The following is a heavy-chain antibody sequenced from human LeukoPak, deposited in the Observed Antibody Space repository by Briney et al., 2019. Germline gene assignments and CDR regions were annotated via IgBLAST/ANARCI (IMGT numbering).Heavy chain of an antibody. V-gene: IGHV4-34*01. CDR3: ARVGFGETYYFDY. CDR2: INHSGST. D-gene: IGHD3-10*01. CDR1: GGSFSGYY. Sequence: SETLSLTCAVYGGSFSGYYWSWIRQPPGKGLEWIGEINHSGSTNYNPSPKSRVTISVDTSKNQFSLKLSSVTAADTAVYYCARVGFGETYYFDYWGQGTLVTVSS. J-gene: IGHJ4*02.